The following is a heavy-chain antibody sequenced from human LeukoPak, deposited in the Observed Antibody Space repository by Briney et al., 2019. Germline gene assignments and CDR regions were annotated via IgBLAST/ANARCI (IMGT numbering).Heavy chain of an antibody. V-gene: IGHV4-34*01. J-gene: IGHJ3*02. Sequence: SETLSLTCAVYGGPFSGYYWNWIRQPPGKGLEWIGEINHSGGTNYNPSLKSRVTISVDTSKNQFSLKLSSVTAADTAVYYCASPSSSWYWGAFDIWGQGTMVTVSS. D-gene: IGHD6-13*01. CDR1: GGPFSGYY. CDR3: ASPSSSWYWGAFDI. CDR2: INHSGGT.